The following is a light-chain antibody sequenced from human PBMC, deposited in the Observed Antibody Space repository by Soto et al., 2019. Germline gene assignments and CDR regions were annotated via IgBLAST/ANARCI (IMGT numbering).Light chain of an antibody. V-gene: IGLV2-8*01. CDR1: SSDVGGYDY. CDR2: EVS. CDR3: SSYAGTAALYV. J-gene: IGLJ1*01. Sequence: QSLLTQPPSASRSPGQSVTISCTGSSSDVGGYDYVSWYQQHPGKAPKLLIYEVSKRPSGVPDRFSGSKSGNTASLNVSGLQAEDEPDYSGSSYAGTAALYVFGSGTKVTV.